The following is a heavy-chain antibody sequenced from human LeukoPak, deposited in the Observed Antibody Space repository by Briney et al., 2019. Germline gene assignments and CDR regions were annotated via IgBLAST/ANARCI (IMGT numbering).Heavy chain of an antibody. Sequence: SGGSLRLSCAASGFTFSSYPMNWVRQAPGRGLEWASYISGSDNTRSYADFVKGRFTISRDNAKSSLSLQINSLRAEDTAVYYCARRAAAGHLDGFDIWGQGTLITVSS. J-gene: IGHJ3*02. CDR3: ARRAAAGHLDGFDI. D-gene: IGHD6-13*01. V-gene: IGHV3-48*03. CDR2: ISGSDNTR. CDR1: GFTFSSYP.